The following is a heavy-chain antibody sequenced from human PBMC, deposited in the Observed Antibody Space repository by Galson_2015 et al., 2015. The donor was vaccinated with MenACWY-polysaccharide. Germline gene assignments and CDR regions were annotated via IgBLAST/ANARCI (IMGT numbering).Heavy chain of an antibody. CDR3: AKKTLPTPGGQHFDS. Sequence: SLRLSCAASGFTFSSYAMSWVRQAPGKGLEWVSGIIGGGGSTYYADSVKGRFTISRDNSKNTLSLQMNSLRAEDTAVYYCAKKTLPTPGGQHFDSWGHRTLVAVSS. CDR2: IIGGGGST. V-gene: IGHV3-23*01. CDR1: GFTFSSYA. D-gene: IGHD1-1*01. J-gene: IGHJ4*01.